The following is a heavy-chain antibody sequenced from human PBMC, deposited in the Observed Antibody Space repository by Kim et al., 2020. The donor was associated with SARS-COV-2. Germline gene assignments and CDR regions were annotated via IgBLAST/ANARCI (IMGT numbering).Heavy chain of an antibody. D-gene: IGHD3-22*01. CDR1: GFTFSSYG. V-gene: IGHV3-33*01. CDR2: IWYDGSNK. CDR3: ARDSYSDSSGYQFFDY. Sequence: GGSLRLSCAASGFTFSSYGMHWVRQAPGKGLEWVAVIWYDGSNKFYADSAKGRFTISRDNSKNTLYLQMNSLRAEDTAVYYCARDSYSDSSGYQFFDYWGQGTLVTVSS. J-gene: IGHJ4*02.